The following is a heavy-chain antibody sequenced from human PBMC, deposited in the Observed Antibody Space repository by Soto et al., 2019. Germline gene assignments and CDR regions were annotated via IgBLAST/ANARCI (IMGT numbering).Heavy chain of an antibody. Sequence: QITLKESGPTLLTPTQTLALTCTFSGFSLTASPVGVGWIRQSQGKALEWLELIYWDDDKRYNPSLKSRLTIIKDTPQNQVVLIMTNVDPVDTATYYCAHRRISGDWNWGYFDYWVQGSLVTVSS. D-gene: IGHD2-21*02. CDR2: IYWDDDK. J-gene: IGHJ4*02. CDR1: GFSLTASPVG. V-gene: IGHV2-5*02. CDR3: AHRRISGDWNWGYFDY.